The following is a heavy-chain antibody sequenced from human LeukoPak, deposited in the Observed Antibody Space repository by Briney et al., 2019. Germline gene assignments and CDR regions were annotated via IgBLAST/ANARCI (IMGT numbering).Heavy chain of an antibody. CDR2: IKQDGSEK. CDR1: GFSFSSYW. D-gene: IGHD3-10*01. Sequence: GGSLRLSCAASGFSFSSYWMSWVRQAPGKGLEWVANIKQDGSEKSYVDSVKGRFTISRDNAWNSLYLQMNSLRPEDTAVYYCAKEGDYYGSGSYRDGFDIWGQGTRATVSS. J-gene: IGHJ3*02. CDR3: AKEGDYYGSGSYRDGFDI. V-gene: IGHV3-7*01.